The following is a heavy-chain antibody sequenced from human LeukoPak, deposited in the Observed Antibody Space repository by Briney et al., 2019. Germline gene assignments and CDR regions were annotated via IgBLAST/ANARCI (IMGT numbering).Heavy chain of an antibody. CDR2: INAGNGNT. CDR3: ARNVGSLWFGELFDY. D-gene: IGHD3-10*01. Sequence: ASVKGSCKASGYTFTRYAMYWVRQAPGQRLERMGWINAGNGNTKYSQKFQGRVTITRDTSASTAYMELSSLRSEDTAVYYCARNVGSLWFGELFDYWGQGTLVTVSS. CDR1: GYTFTRYA. V-gene: IGHV1-3*01. J-gene: IGHJ4*02.